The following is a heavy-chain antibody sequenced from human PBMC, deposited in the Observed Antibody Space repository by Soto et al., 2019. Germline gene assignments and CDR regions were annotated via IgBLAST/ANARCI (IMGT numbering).Heavy chain of an antibody. CDR3: ARGRRGSSTNNWFDP. D-gene: IGHD1-26*01. V-gene: IGHV4-34*01. J-gene: IGHJ5*02. CDR1: GGSFSGYY. Sequence: QVQLQQWGAGLLKPSETLSLTCAVYGGSFSGYYWSWIRQPPGKGLEWIGEINHSGSTNYNPSLKSRVTISVDTSKNQFSLKLSSVTAADTAVYYCARGRRGSSTNNWFDPSGQGTLVTVSS. CDR2: INHSGST.